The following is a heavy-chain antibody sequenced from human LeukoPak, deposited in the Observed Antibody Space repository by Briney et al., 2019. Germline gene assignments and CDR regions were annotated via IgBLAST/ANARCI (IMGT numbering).Heavy chain of an antibody. V-gene: IGHV1-18*01. CDR3: ASYSSSWYSFDY. CDR2: ISAYNGNT. Sequence: ASVKVSCKASGYTFTSYGISWVRQAPGQGLEWMGWISAYNGNTDYAQKLQGRVTMTTDTSTSTAYMELRSLRSDDTAVYYCASYSSSWYSFDYWGQGTLVTVSS. J-gene: IGHJ4*02. CDR1: GYTFTSYG. D-gene: IGHD6-13*01.